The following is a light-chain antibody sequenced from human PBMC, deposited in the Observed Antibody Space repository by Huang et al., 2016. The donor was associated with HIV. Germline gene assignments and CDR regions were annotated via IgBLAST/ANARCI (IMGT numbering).Light chain of an antibody. CDR1: QSVSSN. J-gene: IGKJ3*01. Sequence: EIVTTQSPATLSVSPGERATLSCRASQSVSSNLAWYQQNPGQAPRLLIYGASTRATGIPARFSGSGSGTEFTLTISSLQSEDFAVYYWQQYNNRPKVFTFGPGTKVDIK. CDR2: GAS. CDR3: QQYNNRPKVFT. V-gene: IGKV3-15*01.